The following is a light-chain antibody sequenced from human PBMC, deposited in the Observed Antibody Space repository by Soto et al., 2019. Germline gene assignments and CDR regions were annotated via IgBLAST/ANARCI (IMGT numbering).Light chain of an antibody. CDR1: QTISIY. V-gene: IGKV1-39*01. J-gene: IGKJ2*01. CDR2: GAT. Sequence: DIRMTQSPSSLSASVGDRVTITCRASQTISIYLNWYQVKPGKAPNLLIYGATRLQTGVPSRFTGSAAGTEFRLTITSLQPEDLATYFCQESDSFPYTFGQGTKLEIK. CDR3: QESDSFPYT.